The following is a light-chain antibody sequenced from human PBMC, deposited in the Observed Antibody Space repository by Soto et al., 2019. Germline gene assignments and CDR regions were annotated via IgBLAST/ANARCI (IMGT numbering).Light chain of an antibody. CDR3: HQYGSSPAT. J-gene: IGKJ1*01. V-gene: IGKV3-20*01. CDR2: GAS. CDR1: QSVSINY. Sequence: EIVLTQSPGTLSLSPGERATLSCRASQSVSINYLAWYQQKPGQAPRLLIYGASSRATGIPDRFSGSGSGTDFTLTISRLEPEDFVVYYCHQYGSSPATFGQGTKVDIK.